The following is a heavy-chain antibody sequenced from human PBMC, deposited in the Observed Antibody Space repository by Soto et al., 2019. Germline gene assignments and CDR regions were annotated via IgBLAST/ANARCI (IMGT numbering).Heavy chain of an antibody. CDR2: VLPTGSST. D-gene: IGHD4-17*01. Sequence: GGSLRLSCAASGFTFSTYTMNWVRQAPGKGLEWVSAVLPTGSSTFYADPVKGRFTISRDNSKNTLFLQMNNLRAEDTAVYYCAKDFTPDGYWDFDYWGQGTLVTVSS. V-gene: IGHV3-23*01. CDR1: GFTFSTYT. J-gene: IGHJ4*02. CDR3: AKDFTPDGYWDFDY.